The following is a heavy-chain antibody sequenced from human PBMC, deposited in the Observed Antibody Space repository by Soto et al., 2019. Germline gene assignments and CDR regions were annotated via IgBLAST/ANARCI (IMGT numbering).Heavy chain of an antibody. V-gene: IGHV3-7*01. CDR2: IKQDGSEK. Sequence: GGSLRLSCAASGFTFSSYWMSWVRQAPGKGLEWVANIKQDGSEKYYVDSVKGRFTISRDNAKNSLYLQMNSLRAEDTAVYYCARDDEEVTEDYYYYMDVWGKGTTVTVSS. D-gene: IGHD3-10*01. J-gene: IGHJ6*03. CDR3: ARDDEEVTEDYYYYMDV. CDR1: GFTFSSYW.